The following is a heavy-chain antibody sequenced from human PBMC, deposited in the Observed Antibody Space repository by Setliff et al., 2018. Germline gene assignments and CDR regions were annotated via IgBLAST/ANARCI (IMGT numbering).Heavy chain of an antibody. D-gene: IGHD3-22*01. Sequence: ASVKVSCKASGYTFTGYYMHWVRQAPGQGLEWMGWINPNSGGANYAQKFQGRVTMTRDTSISTAYMELSRLRSDDTAVYYCARSYYYDSSAANWFDPWGQGTQVTVSS. CDR3: ARSYYYDSSAANWFDP. J-gene: IGHJ5*02. CDR2: INPNSGGA. V-gene: IGHV1-2*02. CDR1: GYTFTGYY.